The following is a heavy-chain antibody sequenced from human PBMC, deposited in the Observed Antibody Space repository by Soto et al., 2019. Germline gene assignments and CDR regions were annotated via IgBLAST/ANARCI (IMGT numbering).Heavy chain of an antibody. J-gene: IGHJ5*02. D-gene: IGHD3-9*01. CDR3: ARTIRYFDWLSSPNWFDP. CDR1: GFSLSNARMG. CDR2: IFSNDEK. Sequence: PTETLTLTCTVSGFSLSNARMGVSWIRQPPGKALEWLAHIFSNDEKSYSTSLKSRLTISKDTSKSQVVLTMTNMDPVDTATYYCARTIRYFDWLSSPNWFDPWGQGTLVTVSS. V-gene: IGHV2-26*01.